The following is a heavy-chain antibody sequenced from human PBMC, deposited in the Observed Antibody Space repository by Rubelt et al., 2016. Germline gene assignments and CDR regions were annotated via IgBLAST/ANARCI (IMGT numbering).Heavy chain of an antibody. J-gene: IGHJ4*02. CDR3: ARDQYSYGYSHYFDY. V-gene: IGHV3-21*04. D-gene: IGHD5-18*01. CDR1: GFTFSTHA. Sequence: EVQLVESGGGLVKPGGSLRLSCAASGFTFSTHAIHWVRQAPGKGLEWFSSISSSSSTIYYEDSVKTGLPRSRDNTKNSLYLQRNSLRAEDTAVYYCARDQYSYGYSHYFDYWGQGTLVTVSS. CDR2: ISSSSSTI.